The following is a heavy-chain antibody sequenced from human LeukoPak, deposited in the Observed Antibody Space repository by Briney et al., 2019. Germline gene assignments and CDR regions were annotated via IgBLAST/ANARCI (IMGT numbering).Heavy chain of an antibody. J-gene: IGHJ6*03. V-gene: IGHV1-8*01. CDR1: GYTFTSYD. CDR3: ARASNQGYDYVWGSLAGWLMDYYYMDF. CDR2: MNPNSGNT. D-gene: IGHD3-16*01. Sequence: ASVKVSCKASGYTFTSYDINWVRQATGQGLEWMGWMNPNSGNTGYAQKFQGRVTMTRNTSISTAYMELSSLRSEDTAVYYCARASNQGYDYVWGSLAGWLMDYYYMDFWGKGTTVTISS.